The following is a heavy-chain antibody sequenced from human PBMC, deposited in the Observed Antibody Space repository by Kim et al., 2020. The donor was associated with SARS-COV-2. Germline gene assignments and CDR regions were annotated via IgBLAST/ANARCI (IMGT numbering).Heavy chain of an antibody. D-gene: IGHD2-15*01. J-gene: IGHJ6*02. CDR2: T. Sequence: TTSADSQKSRFTNARKKAKNTLYLQMNSLRGEDTAVYYCARGDISDGMDVWGQGTTVTVSS. V-gene: IGHV3-74*01. CDR3: ARGDISDGMDV.